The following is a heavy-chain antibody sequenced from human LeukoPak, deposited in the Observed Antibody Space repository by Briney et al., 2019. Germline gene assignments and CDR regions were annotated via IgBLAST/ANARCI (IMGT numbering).Heavy chain of an antibody. V-gene: IGHV3-30-3*01. D-gene: IGHD3-22*01. CDR3: ARADYDSSGYFSY. Sequence: PGGSLRLSCAASGFTFSSYAMHWVRQAPGKGLEWVAVISYDGSNKYYADSVKGRFTISRDNSKNTLYLQMNSLRAEDTAVYYCARADYDSSGYFSYWGQGTLVTVSS. J-gene: IGHJ4*02. CDR1: GFTFSSYA. CDR2: ISYDGSNK.